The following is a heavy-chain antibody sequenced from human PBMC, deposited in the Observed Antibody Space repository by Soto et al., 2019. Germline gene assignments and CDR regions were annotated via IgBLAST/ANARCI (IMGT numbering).Heavy chain of an antibody. D-gene: IGHD1-26*01. CDR1: GGTFSTYA. CDR2: IIPIFGTA. Sequence: QVQLVQSGAEVKKPGSSVKVSCKASGGTFSTYAISWVRQAPGQGLEWMGGIIPIFGTANYAQKFQGRVTITADESTSTAYMELSSLGSEDTAVDYCAADVGASARTFDYWGQGTLVTVSS. V-gene: IGHV1-69*01. CDR3: AADVGASARTFDY. J-gene: IGHJ4*02.